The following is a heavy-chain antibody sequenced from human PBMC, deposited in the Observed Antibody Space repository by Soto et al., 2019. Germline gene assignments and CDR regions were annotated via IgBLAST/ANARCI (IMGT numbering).Heavy chain of an antibody. Sequence: EVRLVESGGGVAHPGGSLRLSCAAAGFNFGSFWMHWVRQVPGKGLERVAHINSEGSSTTYADSVKGRFTISREKVKYAGSLQINSLGAEDTALYLWACTPGANWFEKWGQGTLVSFSS. CDR2: INSEGSST. CDR3: ACTPGANWFEK. J-gene: IGHJ5*02. CDR1: GFNFGSFW. D-gene: IGHD2-2*01. V-gene: IGHV3-74*03.